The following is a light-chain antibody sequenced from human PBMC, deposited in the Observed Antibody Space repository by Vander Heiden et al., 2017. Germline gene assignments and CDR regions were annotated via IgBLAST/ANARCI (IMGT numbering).Light chain of an antibody. V-gene: IGLV3-25*03. CDR2: KDS. CDR3: QSADSSGADVV. Sequence: SYELTQPPSVSVSPGQTARITCSGDALPKQYAFWYQQKPGQAPVLVMYKDSERSSGIPDRFSGSSSGTTVTLTISGVQAEDEADYYCQSADSSGADVVVGGGTKLTVL. J-gene: IGLJ2*01. CDR1: ALPKQY.